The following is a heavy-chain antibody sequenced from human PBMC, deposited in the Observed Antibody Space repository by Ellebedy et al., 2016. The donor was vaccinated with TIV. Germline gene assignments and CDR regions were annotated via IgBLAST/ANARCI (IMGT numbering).Heavy chain of an antibody. CDR1: GGSIGSFF. CDR2: VYYSGST. D-gene: IGHD5-24*01. Sequence: SETLSLTCSVSGGSIGSFFWSWIRHSPGKGLEWIGDVYYSGSTRYNPSLRSRVSMSVDMSLNQFSLSLRSVTTADTGVYYCARDRDNVYNGVYFYGMDVWGQGTTVTVSS. CDR3: ARDRDNVYNGVYFYGMDV. V-gene: IGHV4-59*01. J-gene: IGHJ6*02.